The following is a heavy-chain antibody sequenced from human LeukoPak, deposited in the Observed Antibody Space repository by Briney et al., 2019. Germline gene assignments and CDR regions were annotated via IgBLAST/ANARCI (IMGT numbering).Heavy chain of an antibody. CDR3: ARSPGDYVWGSYRYFDY. V-gene: IGHV4-61*01. Sequence: PSESMSLTCPVYGGSVSSGCYYWSWIRQPPGKGLDGIGQVYYSGSTHYNPSLKSRVTISVDTSKHQLSLKLSSVTAADTAVYYCARSPGDYVWGSYRYFDYWGQGTLVTVSS. CDR2: VYYSGST. D-gene: IGHD3-16*02. CDR1: GGSVSSGCYY. J-gene: IGHJ4*02.